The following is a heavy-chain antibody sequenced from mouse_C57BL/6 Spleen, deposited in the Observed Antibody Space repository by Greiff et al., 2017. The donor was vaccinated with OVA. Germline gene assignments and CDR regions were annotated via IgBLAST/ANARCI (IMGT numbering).Heavy chain of an antibody. CDR3: ARYKGYYDYDVWYFDV. D-gene: IGHD2-4*01. J-gene: IGHJ1*03. V-gene: IGHV3-8*01. Sequence: EVMLVESGPGLAKPSQTLSLTCSVTGYSITSDYWNWIRKFPGNKLEYMGYISYSGSTYYNPSLKSRISITRDTSKNQYYLQLNSVTTEDTATYYCARYKGYYDYDVWYFDVWGTGTTVTVSS. CDR2: ISYSGST. CDR1: GYSITSDY.